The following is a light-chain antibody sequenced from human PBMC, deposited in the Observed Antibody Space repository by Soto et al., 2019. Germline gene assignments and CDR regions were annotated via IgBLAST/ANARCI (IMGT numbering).Light chain of an antibody. CDR1: SSNIGAGYH. CDR3: QSSDSRLSGSDV. Sequence: QSVLTQPPSVSGAPGQRVTISCTGSSSNIGAGYHVHWYQQLPGAAPKLLIFGDSNRPSGVPDRFSGSKSGTSASLAITGPQADDEADYYCQSSDSRLSGSDVFGTGTKV. J-gene: IGLJ1*01. V-gene: IGLV1-40*01. CDR2: GDS.